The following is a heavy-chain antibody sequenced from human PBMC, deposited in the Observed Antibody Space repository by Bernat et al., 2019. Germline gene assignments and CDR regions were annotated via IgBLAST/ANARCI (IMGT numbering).Heavy chain of an antibody. CDR1: GYTFTSYG. Sequence: QVQLVQSGAEVKKPGASVKVSCKASGYTFTSYGISWVRQAPGQGLEWMGWISAYNGNTNYAQKLQGRVTMTTDTSTGTAYMELRSLRSDDTAVYYCAGGGRATVTTWGQIVDDRGQETLITVSA. V-gene: IGHV1-18*04. D-gene: IGHD4-17*01. J-gene: IGHJ4*01. CDR3: AGGGRATVTTWGQIVDD. CDR2: ISAYNGNT.